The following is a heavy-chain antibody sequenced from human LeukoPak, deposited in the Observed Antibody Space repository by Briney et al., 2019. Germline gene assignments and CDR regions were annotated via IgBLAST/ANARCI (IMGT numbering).Heavy chain of an antibody. CDR1: GGSIGSYY. CDR2: IYYSGST. V-gene: IGHV4-59*08. Sequence: SETLSLTCTVSGGSIGSYYWSWIRQPPGKGLEWIGYIYYSGSTNYNPPLKSRVTISVDTSQNHFSLKLSSVTAADTAIYYCARHVHDPTSDFWGQGTLVTVSS. CDR3: ARHVHDPTSDF. J-gene: IGHJ4*02.